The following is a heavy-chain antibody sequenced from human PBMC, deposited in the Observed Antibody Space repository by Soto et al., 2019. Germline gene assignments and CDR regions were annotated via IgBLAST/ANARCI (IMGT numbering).Heavy chain of an antibody. V-gene: IGHV2-26*01. CDR2: IFSNDEK. CDR1: GFSLSNARMG. D-gene: IGHD3-10*01. CDR3: ARPHYYGSGSYWEHDAFDI. Sequence: QVTLKESGPVLVKPTETLTLTCTVSGFSLSNARMGVSWIRQPPGKALEWLAHIFSNDEKSYSTSLKSRLTISKDTSKSQVVLTMTNMDPVDTATYYCARPHYYGSGSYWEHDAFDIWGQGTMVTVSS. J-gene: IGHJ3*02.